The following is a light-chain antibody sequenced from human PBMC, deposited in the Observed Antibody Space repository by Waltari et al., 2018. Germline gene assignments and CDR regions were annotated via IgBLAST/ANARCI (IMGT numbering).Light chain of an antibody. V-gene: IGKV3-11*01. CDR2: DAS. CDR1: QSVSSY. J-gene: IGKJ3*01. Sequence: LSLSPGERATLSCRASQSVSSYLAWYQQKPGQAPRLLIYDASNRATGIPARFSGSGSGTDFTLTISSLEPEDFAVYYCQQRSNWPPLFTFGPGTKVDIK. CDR3: QQRSNWPPLFT.